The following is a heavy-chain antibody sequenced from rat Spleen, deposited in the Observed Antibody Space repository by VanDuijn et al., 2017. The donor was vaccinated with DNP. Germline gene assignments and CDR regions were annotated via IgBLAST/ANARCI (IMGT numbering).Heavy chain of an antibody. CDR1: GFTFSDYN. CDR3: ARHGVLRVPTPDFDY. Sequence: EVQLVESGGGLVQPGRSLKLSCAASGFTFSDYNMAWVRQAPKKGLEWVATISYDGSSTYYRDSVKGRFTISRDNAKSTLYLQMDSLRSEDTATYYCARHGVLRVPTPDFDYWGQGVMVTVSS. CDR2: ISYDGSST. D-gene: IGHD1-6*01. J-gene: IGHJ2*01. V-gene: IGHV5-7*01.